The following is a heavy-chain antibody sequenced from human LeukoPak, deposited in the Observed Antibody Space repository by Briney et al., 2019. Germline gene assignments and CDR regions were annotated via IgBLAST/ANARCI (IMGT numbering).Heavy chain of an antibody. J-gene: IGHJ4*02. CDR3: ARHDHGGNSVSDYFDY. CDR2: IYYSGST. D-gene: IGHD4-23*01. Sequence: SETLSLTCTVSGGSISSSSYYWGWIRRPPGKGLEWIGSIYYSGSTYYNPSLKSRVTISVDTSKNQFSLKLSSVTAADTAVYYCARHDHGGNSVSDYFDYWGQGTLVTVSS. V-gene: IGHV4-39*01. CDR1: GGSISSSSYY.